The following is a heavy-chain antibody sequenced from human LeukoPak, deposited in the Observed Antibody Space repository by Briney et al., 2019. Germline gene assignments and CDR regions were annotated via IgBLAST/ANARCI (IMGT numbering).Heavy chain of an antibody. CDR1: GFTFSTNA. Sequence: GGSLRLSCAASGFTFSTNAMNWVRQAPGKGLEWVSFISSTAAYIYFADSVKGRFTISRDNAKNSLYLQMDSLRAEDTAVYYCARDFCGDYAFDIWGQGTMVTVSS. CDR3: ARDFCGDYAFDI. V-gene: IGHV3-21*01. J-gene: IGHJ3*02. CDR2: ISSTAAYI. D-gene: IGHD4-17*01.